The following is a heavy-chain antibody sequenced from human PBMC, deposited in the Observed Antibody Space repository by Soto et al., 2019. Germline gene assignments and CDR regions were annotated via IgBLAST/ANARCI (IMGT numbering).Heavy chain of an antibody. CDR3: ARRLGTTGTTYGMDV. V-gene: IGHV4-34*01. CDR2: INHSGST. CDR1: GRAFSGFY. J-gene: IGHJ6*02. D-gene: IGHD1-1*01. Sequence: SETLSLTCAVYGRAFSGFYWSWIRQPPGKGLEWIGEINHSGSTNYNPSLKSRVTISVDTSKNQFSLKLSSVTAADTAVYYCARRLGTTGTTYGMDVWGQGTTVTVSS.